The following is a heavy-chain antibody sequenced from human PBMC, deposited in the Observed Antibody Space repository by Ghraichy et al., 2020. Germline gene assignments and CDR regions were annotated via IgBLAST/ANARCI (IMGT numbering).Heavy chain of an antibody. Sequence: GESLNISCAASGFTFRTYAMSWVRQAPGKGLEWVSAITDNGGTTYDAESVKGRFTISRDNSKNTLFLQMNSLRGEDTALYYCAKFARDWPNEYLQHWGQGALVTVSS. CDR3: AKFARDWPNEYLQH. V-gene: IGHV3-23*01. CDR1: GFTFRTYA. J-gene: IGHJ1*01. D-gene: IGHD3/OR15-3a*01. CDR2: ITDNGGTT.